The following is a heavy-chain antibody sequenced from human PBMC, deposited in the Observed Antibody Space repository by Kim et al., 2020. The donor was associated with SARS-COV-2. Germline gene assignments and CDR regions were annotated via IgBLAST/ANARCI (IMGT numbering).Heavy chain of an antibody. CDR2: ISSSGGFI. CDR1: GFTFRSYT. V-gene: IGHV3-21*06. Sequence: GGSLRLSCAASGFTFRSYTMKWVRQAPGKGLEWVSLISSSGGFIYYADSLKDRFTISRDNAKNSLYLQMNSLRAEDTAVYYCARDFFEGAAAGPPGYWGQGTLVTVSS. CDR3: ARDFFEGAAAGPPGY. D-gene: IGHD6-13*01. J-gene: IGHJ4*02.